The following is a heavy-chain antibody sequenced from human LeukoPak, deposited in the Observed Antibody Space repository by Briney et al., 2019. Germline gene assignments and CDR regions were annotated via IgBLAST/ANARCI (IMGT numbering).Heavy chain of an antibody. CDR3: VRAAYDSTGYLNL. J-gene: IGHJ4*02. Sequence: PGGSLRLSCAASGFTFSSYGMHWVRQAPGKGLEWVAVIWYDGSNKYHADSVKGRFTISRDNSKNKLYLQMNSLRAEDTAVYYCVRAAYDSTGYLNLWGQGTLVTVSS. D-gene: IGHD3-22*01. CDR2: IWYDGSNK. CDR1: GFTFSSYG. V-gene: IGHV3-33*08.